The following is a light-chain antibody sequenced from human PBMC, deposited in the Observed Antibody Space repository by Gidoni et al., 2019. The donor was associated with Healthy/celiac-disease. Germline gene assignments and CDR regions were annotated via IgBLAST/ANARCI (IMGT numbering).Light chain of an antibody. CDR2: EVS. J-gene: IGLJ2*01. V-gene: IGLV2-14*01. Sequence: QSALTQPASVSGSPGQSITISCTGTSSDVGCYNYVSWYQQHPGKAPKLMIYEVSNRPSGVPDRFSGSKSGNTASLTISGLQAEDEADYYCSSYTSSSTLAVVFGGGTKLTVL. CDR1: SSDVGCYNY. CDR3: SSYTSSSTLAVV.